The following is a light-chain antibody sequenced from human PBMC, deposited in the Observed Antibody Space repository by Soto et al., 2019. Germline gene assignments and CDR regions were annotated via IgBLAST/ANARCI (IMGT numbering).Light chain of an antibody. CDR1: SGHSSYI. V-gene: IGLV4-60*02. J-gene: IGLJ2*01. CDR2: LEGSGSF. CDR3: ETWDINTHVV. Sequence: QSVLTQSSSASASLVSSVKLTCTLSSGHSSYIIAWHQQQPGKAPRYLMNLEGSGSFNKGSGVPDRFSGSSSGADRYLTISNLQFEDEADYYCETWDINTHVVFGGGTKVTVL.